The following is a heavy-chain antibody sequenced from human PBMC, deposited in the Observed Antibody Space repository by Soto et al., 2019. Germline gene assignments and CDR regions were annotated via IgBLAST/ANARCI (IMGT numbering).Heavy chain of an antibody. CDR2: INGDGSSR. CDR3: ARDRRVWDLVVVGEFEY. CDR1: GFTFSRGX. Sequence: EVQLVESGGGLVQPGGSLRLSCAASGFTFSRGXXHWVRQVPGKGLVWVSRINGDGSSRSYADSVKGRFTISRDNAQNTLYLQMNSLRAEDTAVYYCARDRRVWDLVVVGEFEYWGQGTLVTVSS. V-gene: IGHV3-74*01. J-gene: IGHJ4*02. D-gene: IGHD2-15*01.